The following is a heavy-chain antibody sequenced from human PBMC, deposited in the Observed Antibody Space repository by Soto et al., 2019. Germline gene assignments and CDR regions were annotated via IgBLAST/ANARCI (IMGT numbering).Heavy chain of an antibody. CDR2: IYDSVNT. J-gene: IGHJ4*02. CDR3: ARVDHRGYFAILTDY. V-gene: IGHV4-31*03. D-gene: IGHD3-9*01. Sequence: SETLSLTCTVSGDSLSSGGHYWSWIRQHPGKGLEWIGHIYDSVNTYYSPSLRSRVTISADMSKNQFSLNLRSATAADTAVYYCARVDHRGYFAILTDYWGQGTLVTVSS. CDR1: GDSLSSGGHY.